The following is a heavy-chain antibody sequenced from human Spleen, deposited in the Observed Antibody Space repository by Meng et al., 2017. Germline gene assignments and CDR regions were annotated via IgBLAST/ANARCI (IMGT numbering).Heavy chain of an antibody. CDR3: ARASTWSSPSGDY. D-gene: IGHD6-13*01. V-gene: IGHV1-2*06. J-gene: IGHJ4*02. Sequence: ASVKVSCKASGYTLTAYYMHWVRQAPGQGLEWMGRIKPDSGGTNYAQKFQGRVTMTTHTPTSTAYMELSSLRSDDTAVYYCARASTWSSPSGDYWGQGTLVTVSS. CDR2: IKPDSGGT. CDR1: GYTLTAYY.